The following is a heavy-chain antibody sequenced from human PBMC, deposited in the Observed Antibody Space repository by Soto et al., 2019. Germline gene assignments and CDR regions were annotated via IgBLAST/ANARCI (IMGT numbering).Heavy chain of an antibody. Sequence: SETLSLTCAVVGDSLRGQSWNWIRQSPGKGLEWIGEIDQSGGTNYNPSLKSRAIISDDTSKNQFSLTLTSVTAADTAVYYCAREASYGWSGESLEVWGKRTTVTVSS. CDR2: IDQSGGT. V-gene: IGHV4-34*01. CDR3: AREASYGWSGESLEV. J-gene: IGHJ6*04. D-gene: IGHD3-16*01. CDR1: GDSLRGQS.